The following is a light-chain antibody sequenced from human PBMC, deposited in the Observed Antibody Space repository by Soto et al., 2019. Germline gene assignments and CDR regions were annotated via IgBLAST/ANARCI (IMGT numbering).Light chain of an antibody. CDR3: SSYTSSSIDDV. J-gene: IGLJ1*01. Sequence: QSALPQPASVSGSPGQSITISCTGTSSDVGGYTYVSWYQQHPGKAPKLMIDEVSNRPSGVSNRFSGSKSGNTASLTISGLQAEDEADYDCSSYTSSSIDDVFGTGT. CDR2: EVS. V-gene: IGLV2-14*01. CDR1: SSDVGGYTY.